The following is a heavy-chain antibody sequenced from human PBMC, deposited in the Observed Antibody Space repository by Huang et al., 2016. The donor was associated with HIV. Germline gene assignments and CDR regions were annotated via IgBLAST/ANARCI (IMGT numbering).Heavy chain of an antibody. Sequence: EVQLVASGGGLVKPGGSLRLSCAASGFTFSNAWMSWVRRAPGKGLEWVGRIKCKTDGGTKDYAAPVKSRVTISREESKNTLYLQMNTLKTEDTAVYYCTTDRDYGDYVADAFDIWGQGTMVTVSS. CDR3: TTDRDYGDYVADAFDI. J-gene: IGHJ3*02. CDR2: IKCKTDGGTK. V-gene: IGHV3-15*01. D-gene: IGHD4-17*01. CDR1: GFTFSNAW.